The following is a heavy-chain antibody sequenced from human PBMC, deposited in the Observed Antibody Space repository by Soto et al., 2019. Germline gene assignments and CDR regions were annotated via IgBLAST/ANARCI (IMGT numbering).Heavy chain of an antibody. J-gene: IGHJ3*02. CDR2: ISTSSSTI. Sequence: GGSLRLSCAASGFTFSSYNMNWVRQAPGKGLEWVSHISTSSSTIYYADSVKGRFTISRDNAKYSLYLQMNSLGAEDTAVYYCASGVGSSGKYYALDIWGQGTMVTVSS. CDR3: ASGVGSSGKYYALDI. CDR1: GFTFSSYN. V-gene: IGHV3-48*01. D-gene: IGHD1-26*01.